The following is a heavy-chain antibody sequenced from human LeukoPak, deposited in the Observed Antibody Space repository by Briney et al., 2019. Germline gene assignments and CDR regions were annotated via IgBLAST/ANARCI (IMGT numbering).Heavy chain of an antibody. Sequence: GGSLRLSCAASGFTFSSYSMNWVRQAPGKGLEWVSSISSGSSYIYYGDSVKGRFTNSRDNAENSLYLQMNSLRAEDTAVYYCAREVVRGGYADDYWGQGTLVTVSS. D-gene: IGHD5-24*01. CDR3: AREVVRGGYADDY. V-gene: IGHV3-21*01. J-gene: IGHJ4*02. CDR1: GFTFSSYS. CDR2: ISSGSSYI.